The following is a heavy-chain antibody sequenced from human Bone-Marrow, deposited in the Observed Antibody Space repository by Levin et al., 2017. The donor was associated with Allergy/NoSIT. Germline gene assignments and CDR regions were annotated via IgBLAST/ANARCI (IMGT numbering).Heavy chain of an antibody. V-gene: IGHV3-30*09. Sequence: GESLKISCAGSGFTFSSYTMVWVRQAPGKGLEWVTVISHDGSDKYYADFVKGRFAISRDNSKNTMYLQMNSLRAEDTAMYYCVRDGPVDTAFDNWCQGTLVTVSS. CDR2: ISHDGSDK. D-gene: IGHD5-18*01. CDR3: VRDGPVDTAFDN. J-gene: IGHJ4*02. CDR1: GFTFSSYT.